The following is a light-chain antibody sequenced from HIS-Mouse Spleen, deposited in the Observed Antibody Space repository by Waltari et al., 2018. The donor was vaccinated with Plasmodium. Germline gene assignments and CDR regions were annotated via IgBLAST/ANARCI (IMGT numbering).Light chain of an antibody. CDR2: EGS. J-gene: IGLJ3*02. Sequence: QSALTQPASVSGSPGPSITISCTGTSIDVGSYNLVSWYQQHPGKAPKLMIYEGSKRPSGVSNRFSGSKSGNTASLTISGLQAEDEADYYCCSYAGSSTNWVFGGGTKLTVL. CDR3: CSYAGSSTNWV. CDR1: SIDVGSYNL. V-gene: IGLV2-23*01.